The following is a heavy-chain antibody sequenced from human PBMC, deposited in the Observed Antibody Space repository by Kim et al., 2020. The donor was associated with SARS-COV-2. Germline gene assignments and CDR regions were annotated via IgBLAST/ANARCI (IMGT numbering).Heavy chain of an antibody. V-gene: IGHV3-74*01. J-gene: IGHJ5*02. D-gene: IGHD4-17*01. Sequence: SVEGRLTNSRDNAKNTLYRQMNSLGDEDTAVYYCARDMADYGDYAALVDPWGQGTLVTVSS. CDR3: ARDMADYGDYAALVDP.